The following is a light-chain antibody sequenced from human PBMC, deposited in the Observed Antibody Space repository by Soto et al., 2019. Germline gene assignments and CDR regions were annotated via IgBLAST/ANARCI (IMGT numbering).Light chain of an antibody. CDR1: QTTNTW. CDR3: QQYISYPYT. CDR2: DAS. V-gene: IGKV1-5*01. J-gene: IGKJ2*01. Sequence: DIPMTQFPSTLSASVEDRVTITCRASQTTNTWLAWYQQKPGTAPKLLIYDASSLEGGVPSRFSASGSGTEFTLTISSLQPDDLATYYCQQYISYPYTFGQGTKVEIK.